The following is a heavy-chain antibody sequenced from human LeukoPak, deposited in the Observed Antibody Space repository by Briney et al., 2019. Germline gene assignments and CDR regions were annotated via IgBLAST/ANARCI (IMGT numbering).Heavy chain of an antibody. V-gene: IGHV3-30*18. J-gene: IGHJ4*02. CDR3: AKDPYSGTYTSDH. CDR2: ISYDGSNA. Sequence: GGSLRLSCAASGFSFGGYGMHWVRQAPGKGLEWVAVISYDGSNAYYADSVKGRFTITRDNSKNTLYLQMNSLRAEDTAVYYCAKDPYSGTYTSDHWGQGTPVTVSS. D-gene: IGHD1-26*01. CDR1: GFSFGGYG.